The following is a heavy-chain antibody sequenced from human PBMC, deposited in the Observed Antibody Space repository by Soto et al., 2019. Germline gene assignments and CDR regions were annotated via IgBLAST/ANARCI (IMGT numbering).Heavy chain of an antibody. V-gene: IGHV3-33*01. CDR3: ARDDIPGISVSIYGMDV. Sequence: PGGSLRLSCAASGFTFNNYGMHWVRQAPGKGLEWVAVIWYDGTNKYYADSVKGRFTISRDNSKNTLYLQMNSLGADDTAVYFCARDDIPGISVSIYGMDVWGQGTTVTVSS. D-gene: IGHD6-19*01. CDR2: IWYDGTNK. CDR1: GFTFNNYG. J-gene: IGHJ6*02.